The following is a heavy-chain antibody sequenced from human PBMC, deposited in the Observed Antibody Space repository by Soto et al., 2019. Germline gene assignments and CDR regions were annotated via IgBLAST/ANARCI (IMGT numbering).Heavy chain of an antibody. D-gene: IGHD3-22*01. Sequence: EVQLVESGGGLVQPGGSLRLSCAASGFTFSGSSMHWVRQASGKGLEWVARSRSKANNYATTYAASVKGRFTISRDESKNTTYLQMNSLKTGDTAIYYCASLIYDSSNFYDNDYWGQGTLVTVSS. CDR3: ASLIYDSSNFYDNDY. J-gene: IGHJ4*02. CDR2: SRSKANNYAT. CDR1: GFTFSGSS. V-gene: IGHV3-73*02.